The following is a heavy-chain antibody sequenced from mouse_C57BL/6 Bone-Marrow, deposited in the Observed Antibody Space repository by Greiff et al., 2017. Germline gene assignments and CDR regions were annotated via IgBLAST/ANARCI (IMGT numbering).Heavy chain of an antibody. V-gene: IGHV3-6*01. CDR1: GYSITSGYY. J-gene: IGHJ4*01. D-gene: IGHD1-1*01. CDR2: ISYDGSN. Sequence: EVQLQQSGPGLVKPSQSLSLTCSVTGYSITSGYYWNWIRQFPGNKLEWMGYISYDGSNNYNPSLKNRISITRDTSKNQFFLKLNSVTTEDTATYYCAREVLRYYYAMDYWGQGTSVTVSS. CDR3: AREVLRYYYAMDY.